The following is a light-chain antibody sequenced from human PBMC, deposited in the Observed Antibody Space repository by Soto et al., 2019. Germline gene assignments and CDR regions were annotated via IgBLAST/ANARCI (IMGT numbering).Light chain of an antibody. CDR3: SSYRTGGSYV. CDR1: SSDVGGYNS. CDR2: DVT. V-gene: IGLV2-14*01. J-gene: IGLJ6*01. Sequence: QSALTQPASVSGSPGLSLAISCTGNSSDVGGYNSVSWYQQHPGKAPKLVIYDVTSRPSGVSKRFSGSKSGNTASLTISGLQAEDEGDYYCSSYRTGGSYVFGTGTQLTVL.